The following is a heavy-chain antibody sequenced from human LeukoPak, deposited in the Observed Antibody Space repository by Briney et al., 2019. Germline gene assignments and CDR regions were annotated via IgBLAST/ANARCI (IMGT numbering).Heavy chain of an antibody. J-gene: IGHJ4*02. CDR2: IYASGST. CDR3: ARHVAAFYFDS. V-gene: IGHV4-38-2*01. Sequence: GSLRLSCAASGFTFSDYYMSWIRQPPGKGLEWIGSIYASGSTYYNPSLESRVTVSVDTSNLQFSLKLTSVTAGDTAIYFCARHVAAFYFDSWGQGTLVTVSS. CDR1: GFTFSDYY. D-gene: IGHD3-3*02.